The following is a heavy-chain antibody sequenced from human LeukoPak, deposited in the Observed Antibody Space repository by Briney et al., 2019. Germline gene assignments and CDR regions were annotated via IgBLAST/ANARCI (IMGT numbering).Heavy chain of an antibody. CDR2: IYPGDSDT. CDR1: GYSFTSYW. V-gene: IGHV5-51*01. CDR3: ARGPCSSTSCQSQPPYFDY. Sequence: GESLKISCKGSGYSFTSYWIGWVRQMPGKGLEWMGIIYPGDSDTRYSPSFQGQVTISADKSIRTAYLQWSSLKASDTAMYYCARGPCSSTSCQSQPPYFDYWGQGTLVTVSS. D-gene: IGHD2-2*01. J-gene: IGHJ4*02.